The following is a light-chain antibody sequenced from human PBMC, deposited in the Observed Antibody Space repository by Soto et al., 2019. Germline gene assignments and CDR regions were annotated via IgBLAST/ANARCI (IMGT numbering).Light chain of an antibody. CDR3: SSYTSSSTYV. CDR1: SSDVGSYNR. V-gene: IGLV2-18*02. CDR2: DVS. J-gene: IGLJ1*01. Sequence: QSVLTQPPSVSGSPGQSVTISCTGTSSDVGSYNRVSWYQQPPGTAPKVMIYDVSNRPSGFPDRFSGSKSGNTASLTISGLQAEDESDYYCSSYTSSSTYVFGTGTKVTVL.